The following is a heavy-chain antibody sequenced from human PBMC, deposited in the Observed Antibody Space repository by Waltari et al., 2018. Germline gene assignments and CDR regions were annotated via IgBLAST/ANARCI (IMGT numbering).Heavy chain of an antibody. CDR2: INPDWNTV. J-gene: IGHJ6*02. Sequence: EVQLVESGGGLVQSGGSVRLSCAASGFSFNPYWLTWARQVPGEGLVWLSRINPDWNTVVYADSVKGRFTTSRDNAKNTLYLQMNSLRDDDTAVYYCARSGFMDVWGQGTTVTVSS. D-gene: IGHD3-10*01. CDR3: ARSGFMDV. CDR1: GFSFNPYW. V-gene: IGHV3-74*01.